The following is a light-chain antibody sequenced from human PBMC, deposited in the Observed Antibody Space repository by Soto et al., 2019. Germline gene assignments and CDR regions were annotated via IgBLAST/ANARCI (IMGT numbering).Light chain of an antibody. J-gene: IGKJ5*01. CDR1: ESIARH. CDR3: QQSYSTLSIT. V-gene: IGKV1-39*01. CDR2: AAP. Sequence: DIQMTQSPSSLSASVGDRVTITCRASESIARHLNWYQQKPGKAPKLLIYAAPSLQNGVPSRFRRGGSGTDFTLTISNLQPEDFATYYCQQSYSTLSITFGQGTRLEIK.